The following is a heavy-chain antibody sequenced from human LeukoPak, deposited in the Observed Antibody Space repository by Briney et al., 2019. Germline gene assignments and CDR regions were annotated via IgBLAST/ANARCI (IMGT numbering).Heavy chain of an antibody. Sequence: GSVKVSCKASGYTFTSYDINWVRQATGQGLEWVGWMNPDGGNTGYAQTLQGRVTMTRDNSISTAYMELSSLRSEDTAVYYCAIGRRYVDWLFDNLFDPGGQGTLVTVSS. V-gene: IGHV1-8*01. CDR3: AIGRRYVDWLFDNLFDP. D-gene: IGHD3-9*01. CDR1: GYTFTSYD. J-gene: IGHJ5*02. CDR2: MNPDGGNT.